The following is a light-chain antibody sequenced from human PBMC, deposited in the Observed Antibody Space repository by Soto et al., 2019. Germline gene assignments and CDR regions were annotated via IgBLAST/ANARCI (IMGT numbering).Light chain of an antibody. Sequence: DIQMTQSPSSLSASVGDRVTIACRASQAINNYLAWYQQKPGKVPKLLIKAASTLQSGVPSRFSGSGSGTDFTLTISSLQPEDAATYYCQKYNIAPWTFGQGTKVEIK. CDR1: QAINNY. V-gene: IGKV1-27*01. CDR3: QKYNIAPWT. CDR2: AAS. J-gene: IGKJ1*01.